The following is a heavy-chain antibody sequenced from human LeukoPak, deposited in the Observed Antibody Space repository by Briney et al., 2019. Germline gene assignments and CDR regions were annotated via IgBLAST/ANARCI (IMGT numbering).Heavy chain of an antibody. J-gene: IGHJ4*02. CDR2: IYYSGST. D-gene: IGHD2-2*02. V-gene: IGHV4-59*08. Sequence: SETLSLTCTVSGGSISSYYWSWIRQPPGKGLGWIGDIYYSGSTNYNPSLKSRVTISVDTCKDQFSLKLRSVTAADTAVYYCARESYCSSTSCYKDFDYWGQGTLVTVS. CDR3: ARESYCSSTSCYKDFDY. CDR1: GGSISSYY.